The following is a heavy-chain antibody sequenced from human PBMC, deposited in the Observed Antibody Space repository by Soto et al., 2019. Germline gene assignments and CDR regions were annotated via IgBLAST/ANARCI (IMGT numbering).Heavy chain of an antibody. CDR2: IYYSGST. CDR3: ARGYSYGRRDWFDP. CDR1: GGSISSYY. V-gene: IGHV4-59*01. J-gene: IGHJ5*02. D-gene: IGHD5-18*01. Sequence: QVQLQESGPGLVKPSETLSLTCTVSGGSISSYYWSWIRQPPGKGLEWIGYIYYSGSTNYNPSLKSRCTISVDQSKNQFSLKLSSVTAADTAVYYCARGYSYGRRDWFDPWGQGTLVTVSS.